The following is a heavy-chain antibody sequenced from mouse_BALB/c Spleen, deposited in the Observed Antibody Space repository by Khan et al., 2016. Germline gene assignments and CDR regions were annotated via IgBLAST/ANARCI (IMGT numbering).Heavy chain of an antibody. D-gene: IGHD2-12*01. CDR3: ERQGYNYDFAY. V-gene: IGHV10-1*02. CDR2: IRSKSYNYTT. J-gene: IGHJ3*01. CDR1: GFTFNTYA. Sequence: EVQLVESGGGLVQPQGSLKLSCAASGFTFNTYAMNWVRQTPGKGLEWITRIRSKSYNYTTFYADSVNDRFTISRDDSQNMLYLQMNNLKTEDTAIYYCERQGYNYDFAYWGQGTLVTVSA.